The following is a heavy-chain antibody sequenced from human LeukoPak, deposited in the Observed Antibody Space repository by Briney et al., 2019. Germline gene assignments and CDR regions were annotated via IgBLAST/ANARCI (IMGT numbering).Heavy chain of an antibody. J-gene: IGHJ3*02. D-gene: IGHD1-26*01. V-gene: IGHV3-23*01. CDR1: GFTFSSYA. Sequence: GGSLTLSCAASGFTFSSYAMSWVRQAPGKGLEWVSAFSGSGGSTYYADSVKGRFTIYRDNSKNTLYLQMNSLRAEDTAVYYCAKDLVGATWGAFDIWGEGKMVTVSS. CDR3: AKDLVGATWGAFDI. CDR2: FSGSGGST.